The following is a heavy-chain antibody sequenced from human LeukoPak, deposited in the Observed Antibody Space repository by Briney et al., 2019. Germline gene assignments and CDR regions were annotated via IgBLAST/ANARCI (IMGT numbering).Heavy chain of an antibody. CDR3: ARDGQYYYDSSGILIFDY. CDR2: IYYSGST. Sequence: PGGSLRLSCAASGFTVSSNYMSWVRQAPGKGLEWIGSIYYSGSTYYNPSLKSRVTISVDTSKNQFSLKLSSVTAADTAVYYCARDGQYYYDSSGILIFDYWGQGTLVTVSS. D-gene: IGHD3-22*01. CDR1: GFTVSSNY. J-gene: IGHJ4*02. V-gene: IGHV4-39*07.